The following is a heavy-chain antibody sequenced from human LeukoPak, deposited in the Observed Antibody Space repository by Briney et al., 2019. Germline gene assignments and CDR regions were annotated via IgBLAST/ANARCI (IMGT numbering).Heavy chain of an antibody. CDR1: GFTFSSYA. D-gene: IGHD5-24*01. Sequence: PGGSLRLSCAASGFTFSSYAMHWVRQAPGKGLEWVAVISYDGSNKYYADSVKGRFTISRDNSKNTLYLQINSLRADDTAVYYCAKSGYNRFDYWGQGTLVTVSS. CDR3: AKSGYNRFDY. J-gene: IGHJ4*02. V-gene: IGHV3-30*04. CDR2: ISYDGSNK.